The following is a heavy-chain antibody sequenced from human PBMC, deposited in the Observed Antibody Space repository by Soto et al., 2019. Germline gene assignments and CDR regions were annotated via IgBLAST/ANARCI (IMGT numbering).Heavy chain of an antibody. CDR3: ARRYGSAIDY. Sequence: QVQLQESGPGLVKPSETLSLTCTVSGGSISSWYWSWIRQPPGKGLEWIGYIYYSGSTNYNPSLKSRVTISVDTSQNQFSLKLSSVTAADTAVYYCARRYGSAIDYWGQGTLVTVSS. V-gene: IGHV4-59*08. CDR1: GGSISSWY. D-gene: IGHD1-26*01. CDR2: IYYSGST. J-gene: IGHJ4*02.